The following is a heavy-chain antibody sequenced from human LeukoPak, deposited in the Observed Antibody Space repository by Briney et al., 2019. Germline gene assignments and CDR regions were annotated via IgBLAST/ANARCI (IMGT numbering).Heavy chain of an antibody. D-gene: IGHD3-3*01. Sequence: GFLRLSCAASGFTLSSYAMHWVRQAPGKGLEWVAVISYDGSNKYYADSVKGRFTISRDNSKNTLYLQMNSLRAEDTAVYYCARASLAYDFWSGPFDYWGQGTLVTLSS. V-gene: IGHV3-30-3*01. J-gene: IGHJ4*02. CDR1: GFTLSSYA. CDR2: ISYDGSNK. CDR3: ARASLAYDFWSGPFDY.